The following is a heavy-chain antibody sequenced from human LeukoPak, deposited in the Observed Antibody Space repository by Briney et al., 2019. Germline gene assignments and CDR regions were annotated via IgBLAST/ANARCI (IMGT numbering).Heavy chain of an antibody. D-gene: IGHD6-6*01. Sequence: SETLSLTCTVSGGSISSGDYYWSWIRQPPGKGLEWIGYIYYSGSTYYNPSLKSRVTISVDTSKNQFSLKLSSVTAADTAVYYCARSASDIAAREWFDPWGQGTLVTVSS. CDR2: IYYSGST. V-gene: IGHV4-30-4*01. J-gene: IGHJ5*02. CDR3: ARSASDIAAREWFDP. CDR1: GGSISSGDYY.